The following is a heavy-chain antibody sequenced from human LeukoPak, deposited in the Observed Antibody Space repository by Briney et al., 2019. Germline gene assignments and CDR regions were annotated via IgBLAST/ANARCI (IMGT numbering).Heavy chain of an antibody. CDR1: GFTIGDYT. D-gene: IGHD4-11*01. CDR2: IRNNADGGTP. CDR3: TRASPTRY. J-gene: IGHJ4*02. Sequence: PGGSLRLSCTASGFTIGDYTITWIRQAPGKGREWVGFIRNNADGGTPEYAASVKGRSTISRDDSKTIPYLQINRLKADDTAVYYCTRASPTRYWGQGTLLSVSS. V-gene: IGHV3-49*03.